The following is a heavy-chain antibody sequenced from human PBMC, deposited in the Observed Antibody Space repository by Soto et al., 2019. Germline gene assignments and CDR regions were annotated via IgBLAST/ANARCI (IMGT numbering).Heavy chain of an antibody. CDR3: ARDQGVAAAGITWFDS. D-gene: IGHD6-13*01. CDR1: GASMNSYH. Sequence: SDTLSLTCTVSGASMNSYHWSWIRQPAGKGLEWIGHIHSSGSTNYNPSLKSRVTMSVDTSKNQFSLRLMSLTAADTAVYYCARDQGVAAAGITWFDSWGQGALVTVSS. V-gene: IGHV4-4*07. J-gene: IGHJ5*01. CDR2: IHSSGST.